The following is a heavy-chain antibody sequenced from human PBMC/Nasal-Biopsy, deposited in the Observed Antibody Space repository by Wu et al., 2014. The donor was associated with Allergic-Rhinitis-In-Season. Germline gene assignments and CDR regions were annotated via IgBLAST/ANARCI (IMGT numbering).Heavy chain of an antibody. CDR1: GFALSDYY. V-gene: IGHV3-11*01. CDR2: ISSDGSSK. CDR3: ARGQSAYARSDGFDI. J-gene: IGHJ3*02. D-gene: IGHD5-12*01. Sequence: LRLSCAASGFALSDYYMSWMRQVPGKGVEWCAYISSDGSSKYYADSVKGRFTFSRDIGRNSLYLEMNSLRVEDTAVYYCARGQSAYARSDGFDIWGRGTMVTV.